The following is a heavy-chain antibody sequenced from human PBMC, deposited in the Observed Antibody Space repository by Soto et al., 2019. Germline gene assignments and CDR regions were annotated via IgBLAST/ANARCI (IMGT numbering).Heavy chain of an antibody. V-gene: IGHV3-30*03. CDR2: ISYEGSNT. CDR3: VGGQYYFDY. D-gene: IGHD3-10*01. J-gene: IGHJ4*02. Sequence: QVQLVESGGGVVQPGRSLRLSCAASGFPFTTYGMHWVREGPGKGLEWVAVISYEGSNTDYADSVKGRFTISRDNSKNTLYLQMNSLRPEDTALYYCVGGQYYFDYRGQGTLVTVSS. CDR1: GFPFTTYG.